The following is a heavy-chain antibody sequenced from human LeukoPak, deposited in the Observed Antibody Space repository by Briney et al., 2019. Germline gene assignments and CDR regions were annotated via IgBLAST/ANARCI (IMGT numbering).Heavy chain of an antibody. CDR3: AKDRPGIAVAGTVFDY. CDR1: GFTFSIYS. J-gene: IGHJ4*02. Sequence: PGGSLRLSCAAYGFTFSIYSMALARQSTGKGLEWVASISSGGVTYYADSVKGRFTISRDNSKNTLYLQMNSLRAEDTAVYYCAKDRPGIAVAGTVFDYWGQGTLVTVSS. CDR2: ISSGGVT. V-gene: IGHV3-23*01. D-gene: IGHD6-19*01.